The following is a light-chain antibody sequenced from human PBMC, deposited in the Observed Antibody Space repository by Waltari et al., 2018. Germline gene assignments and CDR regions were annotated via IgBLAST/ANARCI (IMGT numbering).Light chain of an antibody. V-gene: IGKV3-20*01. CDR2: DAS. CDR1: QSVSKY. CDR3: QKYVNLPAT. Sequence: ETVLTQYPGTLSLSPGERATLSCRASQSVSKYLAWYQQRPGQAPRLLIYDASIRATGIPDRFSGSGFGTDLSLTISRLEHEDFAVYYCQKYVNLPATFGQGTKVEIK. J-gene: IGKJ1*01.